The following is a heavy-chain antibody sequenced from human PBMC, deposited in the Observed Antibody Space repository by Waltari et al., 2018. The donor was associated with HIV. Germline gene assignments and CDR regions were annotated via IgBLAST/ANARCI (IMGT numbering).Heavy chain of an antibody. CDR2: IYSGGST. D-gene: IGHD6-6*01. V-gene: IGHV3-53*02. Sequence: EVQLVETGGGLILPGGSLRLSCAASGFSVSNKFISWVRQAPGKGLEWVSGIYSGGSTFYADSVRGRFTMSRDTSKNMVYLQMNSLRVEDTAVYYCAREGYTRSSGRGNWFDSWGQGTLVTVSS. J-gene: IGHJ5*01. CDR3: AREGYTRSSGRGNWFDS. CDR1: GFSVSNKF.